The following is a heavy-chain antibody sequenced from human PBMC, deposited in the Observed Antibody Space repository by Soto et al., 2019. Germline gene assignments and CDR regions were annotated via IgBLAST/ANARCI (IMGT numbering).Heavy chain of an antibody. D-gene: IGHD6-19*01. J-gene: IGHJ3*02. CDR2: IDTYGSAT. CDR1: GFRLSVYW. Sequence: PGGSLRLSCAASGFRLSVYWMHWVRQAPGRGLAWVSRIDTYGSATKYADSVEGRFSISKDNAENTLYLQMNNLRADDTAVYYCVRVLKSIGWDNDVFDIWGQGTMVTV. CDR3: VRVLKSIGWDNDVFDI. V-gene: IGHV3-74*01.